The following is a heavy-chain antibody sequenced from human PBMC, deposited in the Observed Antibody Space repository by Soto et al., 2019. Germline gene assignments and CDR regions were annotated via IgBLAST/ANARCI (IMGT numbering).Heavy chain of an antibody. CDR3: ATHTRDGYNDEYYFDY. V-gene: IGHV3-73*02. CDR2: IRNKTNSHAT. CDR1: GLTFSGSA. J-gene: IGHJ4*02. Sequence: EVQLVESGGGLVQPGGSLTLSCAASGLTFSGSAMLWVRQASGKGLEWVGRIRNKTNSHATEYPASVKGRFTISRDDSKNTAYLQMNSLKAEDTAVYYCATHTRDGYNDEYYFDYWGRGTLVTVSS. D-gene: IGHD2-21*01.